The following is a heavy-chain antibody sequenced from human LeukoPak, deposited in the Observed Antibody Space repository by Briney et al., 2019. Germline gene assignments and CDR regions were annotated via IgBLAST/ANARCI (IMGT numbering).Heavy chain of an antibody. D-gene: IGHD6-19*01. Sequence: VASVKVSCKASGYTFTGYYMHWVRQAPGQGLEWMGWINPNSGGTNYAQKFQGRVTMTRDTSISTAYMELSRLKSDDTAVYYCAREGNIAVEDAFDIWGQGTMVTVSS. J-gene: IGHJ3*02. V-gene: IGHV1-2*02. CDR2: INPNSGGT. CDR3: AREGNIAVEDAFDI. CDR1: GYTFTGYY.